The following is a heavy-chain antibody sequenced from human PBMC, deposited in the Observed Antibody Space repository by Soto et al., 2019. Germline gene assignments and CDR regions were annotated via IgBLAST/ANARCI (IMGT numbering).Heavy chain of an antibody. Sequence: QVQLQESGPGLVKPSQTLSLTCTVSGGSIRGGDYYWSWIRLHPAKGLEWIGYIFYSGNSFYNPSLQSGVTISVDTSKNQFSLQLSSVTAADTAIYYCARLSSLYYNSDYGGYYFDYWGQGTLVSVSS. J-gene: IGHJ4*02. CDR3: ARLSSLYYNSDYGGYYFDY. V-gene: IGHV4-31*03. CDR1: GGSIRGGDYY. D-gene: IGHD3-10*01. CDR2: IFYSGNS.